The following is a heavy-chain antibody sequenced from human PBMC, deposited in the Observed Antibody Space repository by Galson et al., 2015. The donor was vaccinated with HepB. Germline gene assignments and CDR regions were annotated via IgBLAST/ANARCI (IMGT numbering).Heavy chain of an antibody. CDR3: ARRLGDGMDV. Sequence: SLRLSCAVSGFTFSNYSMSWVRQAPWKGPEWVADINQDGSETYYVDSVKGRFTISRDNAKNSLYLQMNSLRAEDTAVYYCARRLGDGMDVWGQGTTVTVSS. V-gene: IGHV3-7*03. CDR1: GFTFSNYS. D-gene: IGHD3-16*01. J-gene: IGHJ6*02. CDR2: INQDGSET.